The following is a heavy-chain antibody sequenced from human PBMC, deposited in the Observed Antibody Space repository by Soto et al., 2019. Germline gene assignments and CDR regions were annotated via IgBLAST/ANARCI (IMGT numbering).Heavy chain of an antibody. CDR1: GYSFTSYW. CDR2: IYPGDSDT. D-gene: IGHD3-3*01. CDR3: ARHRSRGGYDFWSGYGQIYGMDV. Sequence: PGESLKISCKGSGYSFTSYWTGWVRQMPGKGLEWMGIIYPGDSDTRYSPSFQGQVTISADKSISTAYLQWSSLKASDTAMYYCARHRSRGGYDFWSGYGQIYGMDVWGQGTTVTVSS. V-gene: IGHV5-51*01. J-gene: IGHJ6*02.